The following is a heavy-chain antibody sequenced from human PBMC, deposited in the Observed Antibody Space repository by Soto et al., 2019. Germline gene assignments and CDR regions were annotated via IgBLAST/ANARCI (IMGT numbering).Heavy chain of an antibody. J-gene: IGHJ6*03. D-gene: IGHD2-15*01. CDR1: GYTFTGYD. CDR3: ARGTRVVVAYYMDV. V-gene: IGHV1-8*01. CDR2: MNPNSGNT. Sequence: GASVKVSCKASGYTFTGYDINWVRQATGQGLEWRGWMNPNSGNTGYAQKFQGRVTMTRNTSISTAYMELSSLRSEDTAVYYCARGTRVVVAYYMDVWGKGTTVTVSS.